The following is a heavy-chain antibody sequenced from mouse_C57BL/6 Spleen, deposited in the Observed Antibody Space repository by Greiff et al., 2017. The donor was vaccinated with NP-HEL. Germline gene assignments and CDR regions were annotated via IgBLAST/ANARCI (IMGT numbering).Heavy chain of an antibody. CDR3: EREGAYYYGSSSLPYYYAMDY. CDR1: GYTFTSYW. D-gene: IGHD1-1*01. Sequence: VQLQQPGAELVRPGSSVKLSCKASGYTFTSYWMHWVKQRPIQGLEWIGNIDPSDSETHYNQTFKDQATLTVDKSSSTAYMQLSSLTSEDSAVYYCEREGAYYYGSSSLPYYYAMDYWGQGTSVTVSS. CDR2: IDPSDSET. J-gene: IGHJ4*01. V-gene: IGHV1-52*01.